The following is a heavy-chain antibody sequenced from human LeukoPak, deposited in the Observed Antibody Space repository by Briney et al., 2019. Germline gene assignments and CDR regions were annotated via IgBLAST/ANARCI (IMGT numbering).Heavy chain of an antibody. D-gene: IGHD4-17*01. J-gene: IGHJ4*02. CDR2: IKPDGSAE. Sequence: GGSLRLSCATSGFTFSSNWMSWVRHAPGRGLEWVANIKPDGSAEYYAASVKGRFTVSRDNAKNSLYLQMNSLRAEDTAVYYCARESGGDYYLDYWGQGTLVTVSS. V-gene: IGHV3-7*01. CDR3: ARESGGDYYLDY. CDR1: GFTFSSNW.